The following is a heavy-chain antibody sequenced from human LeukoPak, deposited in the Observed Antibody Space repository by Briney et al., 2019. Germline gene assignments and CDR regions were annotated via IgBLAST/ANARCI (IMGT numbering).Heavy chain of an antibody. CDR2: IYYSGRT. Sequence: SETLSLTCTVSGGSISSSSYHWGWIRQPPGKGLEWIGSIYYSGRTDYTASLKSRVTVFVDTSKNQFSLKLSSVTAADTAVYYCARLDIGWYFDLWGRGTLVTVSS. V-gene: IGHV4-39*01. CDR1: GGSISSSSYH. D-gene: IGHD2-2*03. J-gene: IGHJ2*01. CDR3: ARLDIGWYFDL.